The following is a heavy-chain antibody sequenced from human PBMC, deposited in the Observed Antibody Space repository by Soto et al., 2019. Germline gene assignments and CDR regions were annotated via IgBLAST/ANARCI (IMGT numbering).Heavy chain of an antibody. CDR2: IDPNSGDT. CDR1: GYTFTANY. J-gene: IGHJ4*02. D-gene: IGHD2-15*01. V-gene: IGHV1-2*02. Sequence: ASVKVSCKASGYTFTANYVHWVRQAPGQGLEWMGWIDPNSGDTKYAQKFHERVTLARDTSITTAYMELSSLTFDDTAVYYCARDWGYSHRQFYFDYWGQGTLVTVSS. CDR3: ARDWGYSHRQFYFDY.